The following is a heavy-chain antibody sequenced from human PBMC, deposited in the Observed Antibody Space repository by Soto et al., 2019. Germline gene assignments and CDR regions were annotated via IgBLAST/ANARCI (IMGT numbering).Heavy chain of an antibody. J-gene: IGHJ3*02. V-gene: IGHV3-23*01. CDR1: GFTFSNYA. D-gene: IGHD3-22*01. CDR2: ISASGGRT. CDR3: ARVSDYYDSSVPDAFDI. Sequence: GGSLRLSCAASGFTFSNYAMSWVRQAPGKGLEWVSGISASGGRTYYADSVKGRFTISRDNAKNSLYLQMNSLRAEDTAVYYCARVSDYYDSSVPDAFDIWGQGTMVTVSS.